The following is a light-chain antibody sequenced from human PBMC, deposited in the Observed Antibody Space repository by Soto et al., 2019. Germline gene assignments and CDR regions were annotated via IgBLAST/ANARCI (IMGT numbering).Light chain of an antibody. CDR2: GAS. J-gene: IGKJ4*01. V-gene: IGKV3-20*01. CDR3: QQYNNRLT. CDR1: QSVSNTY. Sequence: EIVLTQSPGTLSLSPVDTATLSCRASQSVSNTYLAWYQQKPGQAPRLLIYGASSRATGFPDRFSGSGSGTEFTLTISSLQSEDFAVYYCQQYNNRLTFGGGTKVDIK.